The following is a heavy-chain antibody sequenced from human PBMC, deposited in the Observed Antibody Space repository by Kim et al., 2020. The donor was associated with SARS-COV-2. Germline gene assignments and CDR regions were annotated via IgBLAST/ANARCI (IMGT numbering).Heavy chain of an antibody. J-gene: IGHJ4*02. CDR3: ANGLFRGRLGDPPDY. D-gene: IGHD3-16*01. V-gene: IGHV3-43*02. Sequence: GGSLRLSCAASGFTFDDYAMHWVRQAPGKGLEWVSLISGDGGSTYYADSVKGRFTISRDNSKNSLYLQMNSLRTEDTALYYCANGLFRGRLGDPPDYWGQGTLVTVSS. CDR1: GFTFDDYA. CDR2: ISGDGGST.